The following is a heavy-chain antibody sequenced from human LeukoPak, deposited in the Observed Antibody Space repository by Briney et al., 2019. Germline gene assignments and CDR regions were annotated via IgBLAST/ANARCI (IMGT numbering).Heavy chain of an antibody. Sequence: GGSLRLSCAASGFTFSSYAMSWVRQAPGKGLEWVSAISGSGGSTYYADSVKGRFTISRDNSKNTLYLQMNSLRAEDTAVYYCARDRVAARRDYYYGMDVWGQGTTVTVSS. CDR3: ARDRVAARRDYYYGMDV. CDR2: ISGSGGST. V-gene: IGHV3-23*01. D-gene: IGHD6-6*01. CDR1: GFTFSSYA. J-gene: IGHJ6*02.